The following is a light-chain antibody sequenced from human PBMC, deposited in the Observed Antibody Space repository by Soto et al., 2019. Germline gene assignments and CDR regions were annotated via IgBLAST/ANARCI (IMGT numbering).Light chain of an antibody. V-gene: IGKV2-30*01. Sequence: DAVLTQSPLSLPVTLGQPATISCRSSQSLVYSDGNTYLHWFQQRPGQAPRRLMYKVSHRDSVVPDRFSGSGSGTDFTLEISRVEAEDVGVYYCMQGTHSPWTFGQGTKVEVK. CDR1: QSLVYSDGNTY. CDR3: MQGTHSPWT. J-gene: IGKJ1*01. CDR2: KVS.